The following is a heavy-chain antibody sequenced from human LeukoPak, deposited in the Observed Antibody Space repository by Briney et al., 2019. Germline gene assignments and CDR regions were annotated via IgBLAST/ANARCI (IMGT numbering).Heavy chain of an antibody. CDR3: ARDRVDPSYYYYYGMDV. CDR2: IIPILGIA. D-gene: IGHD2-15*01. Sequence: SVKVSCKASGGTFSSYAISWVRQAPGQGLEWMGRIIPILGIANYAQKFQGRVTITADKSTSTAYMELSSLRSEDTAVYYCARDRVDPSYYYYYGMDVWGQGTTVTVSS. V-gene: IGHV1-69*04. CDR1: GGTFSSYA. J-gene: IGHJ6*02.